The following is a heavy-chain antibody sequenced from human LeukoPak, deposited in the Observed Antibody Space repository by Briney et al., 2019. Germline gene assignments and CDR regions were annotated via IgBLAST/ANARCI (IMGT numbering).Heavy chain of an antibody. V-gene: IGHV3-23*01. CDR1: GFTFNNYA. D-gene: IGHD3-10*01. CDR3: AKDQAGMFDY. Sequence: GGSLRLSCAASGFTFNNYAMSWVRQAPGKGLEWVSTISGDGGYTYYADSVKGRFTISRDKSKNTLILQMNSLRAEDTAVYYCAKDQAGMFDYWGQGTLVTVSS. CDR2: ISGDGGYT. J-gene: IGHJ4*02.